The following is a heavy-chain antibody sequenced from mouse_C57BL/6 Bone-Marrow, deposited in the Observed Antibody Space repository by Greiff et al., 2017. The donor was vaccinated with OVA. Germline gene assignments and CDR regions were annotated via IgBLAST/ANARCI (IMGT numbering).Heavy chain of an antibody. J-gene: IGHJ2*01. CDR2: ISYDGSN. CDR1: GYSITSGYY. Sequence: VQLQQSGPGLVKPSQSLSLTCSVTGYSITSGYYWNWIRQFPGNKLEWMGYISYDGSNNYNPSLKNRISITRDTSKNQFFLKLNSVTTEDTATYYCARGPYYGSSYDYFDYWGQGTTLTVSS. V-gene: IGHV3-6*01. CDR3: ARGPYYGSSYDYFDY. D-gene: IGHD1-1*01.